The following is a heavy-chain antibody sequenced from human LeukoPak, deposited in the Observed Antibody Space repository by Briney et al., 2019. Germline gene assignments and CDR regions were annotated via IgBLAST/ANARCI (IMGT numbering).Heavy chain of an antibody. CDR2: SNHSGST. V-gene: IGHV4-34*01. CDR3: ARVRMMFDY. CDR1: GFTFSSYA. Sequence: GSLRLSCAASGFTFSSYAMSWVRQPPGKGLEWIGESNHSGSTNYNPSLKSRVTISVDTSKKQFSLKLSSVTAADTAVYYCARVRMMFDYWGQGTLVTVSS. D-gene: IGHD3-16*01. J-gene: IGHJ4*02.